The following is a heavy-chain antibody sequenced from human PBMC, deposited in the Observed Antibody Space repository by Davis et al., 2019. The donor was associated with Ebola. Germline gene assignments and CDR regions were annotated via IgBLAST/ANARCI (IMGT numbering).Heavy chain of an antibody. CDR1: GFTFSSYG. D-gene: IGHD4-17*01. CDR2: IRSKANSYAT. Sequence: GESLKISCAASGFTFSSYGMHWVRQASGKGLEWVGRIRSKANSYATAYAASVKGRFTISRDDSKNTAYLQMNSLKTEDTAVYYCTGTVTTIDYWGQGTLVTVSS. V-gene: IGHV3-73*01. J-gene: IGHJ4*02. CDR3: TGTVTTIDY.